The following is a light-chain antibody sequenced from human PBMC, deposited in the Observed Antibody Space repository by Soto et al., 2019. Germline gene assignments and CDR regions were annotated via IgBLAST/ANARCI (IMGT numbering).Light chain of an antibody. J-gene: IGLJ1*01. V-gene: IGLV2-8*01. CDR1: SSDVGATAY. CDR2: EVN. Sequence: QSVLTQPPSASGSPGQSVAISCTGTSSDVGATAYVSWYQQHSGKAPKLLLYEVNKRPSGVPDRFSGSKSGNTASLTVSALQADDEADYYCISHAGASNVLGTGTKVTVL. CDR3: ISHAGASNV.